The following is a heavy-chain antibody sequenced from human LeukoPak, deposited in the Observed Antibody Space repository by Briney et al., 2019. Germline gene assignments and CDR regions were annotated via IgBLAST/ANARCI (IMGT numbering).Heavy chain of an antibody. CDR1: GFTFSSYA. CDR2: ISYDGSNK. V-gene: IGHV3-30*04. D-gene: IGHD5-18*01. J-gene: IGHJ4*02. Sequence: GGSLRLSCAASGFTFSSYAMHWVRQAPGKGLEWVAVISYDGSNKYYADSVKGRFTISRDNSKNTLYLQMNSLRAEDTAVYYCARPRSGYSYGQYYFDYWGQGTLVTVSS. CDR3: ARPRSGYSYGQYYFDY.